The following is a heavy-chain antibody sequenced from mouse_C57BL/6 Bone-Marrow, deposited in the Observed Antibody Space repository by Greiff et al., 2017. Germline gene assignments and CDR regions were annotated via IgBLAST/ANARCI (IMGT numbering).Heavy chain of an antibody. D-gene: IGHD1-1*01. Sequence: EVQLQQSGPVLVKPGASVKMSCKASGYTFTDYYMNWVKQSHGKSLEWIGVINPYNGGTSYNQKFKGKATLTVAKSSSTAYMKLNSLTSGDSAVYYCARKDYYYGSISDYWGQGTTLTVSS. V-gene: IGHV1-19*01. CDR1: GYTFTDYY. CDR3: ARKDYYYGSISDY. J-gene: IGHJ2*01. CDR2: INPYNGGT.